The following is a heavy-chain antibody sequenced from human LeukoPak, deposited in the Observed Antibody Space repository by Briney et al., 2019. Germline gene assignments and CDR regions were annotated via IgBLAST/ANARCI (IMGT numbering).Heavy chain of an antibody. D-gene: IGHD3-3*01. CDR1: GGSISSSSYY. Sequence: PSETLSLTCTVSGGSISSSSYYWGWFRQPPGKGLEWIGSIYYSGSTYYNPSLKSRVTISVDTSKNQFSLKLSSVTAADTAVYYCARDETYYDFWSGYYPSDYWGQGTLVTVSS. CDR2: IYYSGST. J-gene: IGHJ4*02. V-gene: IGHV4-39*07. CDR3: ARDETYYDFWSGYYPSDY.